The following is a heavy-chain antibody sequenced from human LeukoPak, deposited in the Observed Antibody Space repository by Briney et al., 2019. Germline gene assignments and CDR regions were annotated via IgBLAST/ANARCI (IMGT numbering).Heavy chain of an antibody. CDR3: AKDQAVAGKGWYFDY. CDR1: GFTFSSYA. D-gene: IGHD6-19*01. J-gene: IGHJ4*02. V-gene: IGHV3-23*01. CDR2: ISGSGGST. Sequence: GGSLRLSGAASGFTFSSYAMSWVRQAPGKGLEWVSAISGSGGSTYYADSVKGRFTISRDNSKNTLYLQMNSLRAEDTAVYYCAKDQAVAGKGWYFDYWGQGTPVTVSS.